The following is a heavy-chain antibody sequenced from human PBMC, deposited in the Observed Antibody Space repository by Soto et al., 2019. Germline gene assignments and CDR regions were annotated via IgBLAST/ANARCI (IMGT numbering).Heavy chain of an antibody. CDR2: VGGSDTDK. D-gene: IGHD2-8*01. CDR1: GFTFSAYA. Sequence: PGGSLRLSCAASGFTFSAYAMSWVRQAPGKGLQWVSGVGGSDTDKHYADSVRGRFTVSRDNSKNTLYLQMNSLRADDTAVYYCAKDSTAVNGVWDPFDMWGPGTEVTV. CDR3: AKDSTAVNGVWDPFDM. J-gene: IGHJ3*02. V-gene: IGHV3-23*01.